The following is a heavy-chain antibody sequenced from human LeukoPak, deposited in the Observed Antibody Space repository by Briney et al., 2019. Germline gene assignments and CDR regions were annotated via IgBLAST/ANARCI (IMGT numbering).Heavy chain of an antibody. D-gene: IGHD2-2*02. J-gene: IGHJ6*03. CDR2: IYHSGST. CDR1: GYSISSGYY. CDR3: ARDPYIGVVPAAILDYMDV. V-gene: IGHV4-38-2*02. Sequence: PSETLSLTCTVSGYSISSGYYWGWIRQPPGKGLEWIGSIYHSGSTYYNPSLKSRVTISVDTSKNQFSLELSSVTAADTAVYYCARDPYIGVVPAAILDYMDVWGKGTTVTVSS.